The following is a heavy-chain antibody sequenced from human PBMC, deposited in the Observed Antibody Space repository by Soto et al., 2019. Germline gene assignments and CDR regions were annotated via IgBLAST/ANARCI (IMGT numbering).Heavy chain of an antibody. CDR2: INSDGSST. CDR3: ARDGIDYYDSSGQTYYYYYGMDV. V-gene: IGHV3-74*01. D-gene: IGHD3-22*01. J-gene: IGHJ6*02. CDR1: GFTFSSYW. Sequence: EVQLVESGGGLVQPGGSLRLSCAASGFTFSSYWMHWVHQAPGKGLVWVSRINSDGSSTSYADSVKGRFTISRDNAKNTLYLQMNSLRAEDTAVYYCARDGIDYYDSSGQTYYYYYGMDVWGQGTTVTVSS.